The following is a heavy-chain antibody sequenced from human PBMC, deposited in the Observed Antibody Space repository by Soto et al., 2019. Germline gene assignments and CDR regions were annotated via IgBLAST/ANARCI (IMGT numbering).Heavy chain of an antibody. CDR3: ARQGSSGWYNYYYGMDV. CDR2: IYPGDSDT. Sequence: PGESLKISCKGSGYSFTSYWIGWVRQMPGKGLEWMGIIYPGDSDTRYSPSFQGQVTISADKSISTAYLQWSSLKASDTAMYYCARQGSSGWYNYYYGMDVWGQGTTVTVSS. D-gene: IGHD6-19*01. J-gene: IGHJ6*02. V-gene: IGHV5-51*01. CDR1: GYSFTSYW.